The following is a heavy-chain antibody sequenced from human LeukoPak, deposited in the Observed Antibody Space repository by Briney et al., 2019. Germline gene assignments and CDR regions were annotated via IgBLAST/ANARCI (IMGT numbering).Heavy chain of an antibody. CDR3: AKSVGANYFDY. D-gene: IGHD1-26*01. CDR2: ISGSGSLT. CDR1: GLTFTNYA. J-gene: IGHJ4*02. Sequence: GGSLRLSCAASGLTFTNYAMSWVRQAAGKGLEWVSTISGSGSLTNYADSVKGRFTVARDNSKNTVYVEMNSLRAEDTAVYYCAKSVGANYFDYWGPGTLVAVSS. V-gene: IGHV3-23*01.